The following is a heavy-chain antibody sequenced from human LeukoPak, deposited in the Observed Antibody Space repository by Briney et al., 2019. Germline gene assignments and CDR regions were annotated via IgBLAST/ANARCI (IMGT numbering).Heavy chain of an antibody. J-gene: IGHJ4*02. CDR3: ARSYDGYSSGWYWIDFDY. CDR1: GFTFSSHW. V-gene: IGHV3-74*01. Sequence: GGSLRLSCAASGFTFSSHWMHWVRQAPGKGLVWVSRIHDDGTTTNYADSVKGRFTISRDNVKNTLYLQMNSLRAEDTAVYYCARSYDGYSSGWYWIDFDYWGQGTLVTVSS. CDR2: IHDDGTTT. D-gene: IGHD6-19*01.